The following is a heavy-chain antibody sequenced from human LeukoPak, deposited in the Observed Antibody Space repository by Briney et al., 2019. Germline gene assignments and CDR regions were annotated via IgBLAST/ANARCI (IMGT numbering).Heavy chain of an antibody. CDR3: ARKSYSSGWCFDY. V-gene: IGHV3-30*04. CDR2: ISYDGSNK. Sequence: GGSLRLSCAASGFTFSSYAMHWVRQAPGKGLEWVAVISYDGSNKHYADSVKGRFTISRDNSKNTLYLQMNSLRAEDTAVYYCARKSYSSGWCFDYWGQGTLVTVSS. CDR1: GFTFSSYA. D-gene: IGHD6-19*01. J-gene: IGHJ4*02.